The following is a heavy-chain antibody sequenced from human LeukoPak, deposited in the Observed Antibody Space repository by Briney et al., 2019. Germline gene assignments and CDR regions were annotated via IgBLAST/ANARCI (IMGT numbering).Heavy chain of an antibody. CDR3: ASTPIPYCSGGSCYYFDY. D-gene: IGHD2-15*01. CDR1: GYTFTSYY. CDR2: INPSGGST. Sequence: ASVKVSCKASGYTFTSYYMHWARQAPGQGLEWMGIINPSGGSTSYAQKFQGRVTMTRDTSTSTVYMELSSLRSEDTAVYYCASTPIPYCSGGSCYYFDYWGQGTLVTVSS. J-gene: IGHJ4*02. V-gene: IGHV1-46*01.